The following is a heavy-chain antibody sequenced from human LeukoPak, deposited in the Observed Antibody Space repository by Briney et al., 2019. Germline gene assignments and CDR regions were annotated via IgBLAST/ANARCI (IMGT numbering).Heavy chain of an antibody. J-gene: IGHJ6*02. D-gene: IGHD3-3*01. V-gene: IGHV4-61*01. Sequence: PSETLSLTCTVSGGSVSSGSYYWSWIRQPPGKGLEWIGYIYYSGSTNYNPSLKSRVTLSVDTSKNQFSLKLSSVTAADTAVYYCARVNYDFWIYYYGMDVWGQGTTVTVSS. CDR1: GGSVSSGSYY. CDR3: ARVNYDFWIYYYGMDV. CDR2: IYYSGST.